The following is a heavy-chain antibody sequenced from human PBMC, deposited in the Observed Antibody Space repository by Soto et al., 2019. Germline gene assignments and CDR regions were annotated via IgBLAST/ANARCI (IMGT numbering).Heavy chain of an antibody. Sequence: PSETLSLTCTVSGASINSGGYYWGWIRQPPGKGLEWIGSIYYSGSTYYNPSLKSRVTISVDTSKNQFSLKLSSVTAADTAVYYCARNSYYEGRYYFDYWGQGTLVTVSS. J-gene: IGHJ4*02. V-gene: IGHV4-39*01. D-gene: IGHD3-22*01. CDR1: GASINSGGYY. CDR3: ARNSYYEGRYYFDY. CDR2: IYYSGST.